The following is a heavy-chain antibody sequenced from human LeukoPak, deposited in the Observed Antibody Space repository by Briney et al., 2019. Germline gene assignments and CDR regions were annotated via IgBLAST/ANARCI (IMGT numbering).Heavy chain of an antibody. CDR3: ARIYRWQVPFDY. J-gene: IGHJ4*02. Sequence: GGSLRLSCAASGFTFSSYSMNWVRQAPGKGLEWVSSISSGSSYIYYADSVKGRFTISRDNAKNSLYLQMNSLRAEDTAVYYCARIYRWQVPFDYWGQGTLVTVSS. CDR1: GFTFSSYS. D-gene: IGHD3-16*02. CDR2: ISSGSSYI. V-gene: IGHV3-21*01.